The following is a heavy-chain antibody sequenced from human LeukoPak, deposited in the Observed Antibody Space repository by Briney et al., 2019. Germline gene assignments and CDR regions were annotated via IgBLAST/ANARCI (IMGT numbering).Heavy chain of an antibody. CDR3: ARDLTDYYELDY. CDR1: GVSFSSYY. J-gene: IGHJ4*02. Sequence: SETLSLTCTVSGVSFSSYYWNWIRQPAGKGLEWIGRIYTSGSTSYNPSLKSRVTMSVDASKNQLSLKVSSVTAADTAVYYCARDLTDYYELDYWGQGTLVSVSS. V-gene: IGHV4-4*07. D-gene: IGHD3-22*01. CDR2: IYTSGST.